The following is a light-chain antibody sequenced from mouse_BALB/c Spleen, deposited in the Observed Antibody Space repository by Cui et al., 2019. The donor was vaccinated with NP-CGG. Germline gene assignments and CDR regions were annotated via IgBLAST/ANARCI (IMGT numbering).Light chain of an antibody. Sequence: QAVVTQESPLTTSPGETVTLTCRSSTGAVTTSNYANWVQEKPDHLFTGLIGGTNNRAPGVPARFSGSLIGDKAALTIIGAQTEDEARYFCALWYSNHWVFGGGTKLTVL. V-gene: IGLV1*01. CDR2: GTN. CDR3: ALWYSNHWV. J-gene: IGLJ1*01. CDR1: TGAVTTSNY.